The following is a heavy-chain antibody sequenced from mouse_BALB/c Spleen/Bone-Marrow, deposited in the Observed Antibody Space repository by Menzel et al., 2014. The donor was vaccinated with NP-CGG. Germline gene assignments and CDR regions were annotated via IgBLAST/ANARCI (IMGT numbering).Heavy chain of an antibody. V-gene: IGHV14-3*02. J-gene: IGHJ2*01. CDR1: GFNIKDTY. CDR2: IDPANGNT. CDR3: ALYYDYDVGY. D-gene: IGHD2-4*01. Sequence: VQLQQSGAELVKPGASVKLSCTASGFNIKDTYMHWVKQRPEQGLEWIGRIDPANGNTKYDPKFQGKATITADTSSNTAYLQLSSLTSDDTAVYYCALYYDYDVGYWGQGTTLTVSS.